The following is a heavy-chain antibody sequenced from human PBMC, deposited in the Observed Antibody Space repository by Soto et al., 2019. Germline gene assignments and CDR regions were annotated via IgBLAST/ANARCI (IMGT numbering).Heavy chain of an antibody. D-gene: IGHD1-26*01. CDR2: IYYSGST. CDR3: ARTMVGARAGYFDY. V-gene: IGHV4-61*01. CDR1: GGSVSSGSYY. Sequence: PADTLSLTCTVSGGSVSSGSYYWSWIRQPPGKGLEWIGYIYYSGSTNYNPSLKSRVTISVDTSKNQFSLKLSSVTAADTAVYYCARTMVGARAGYFDYWGRGTLVTSPQ. J-gene: IGHJ4*02.